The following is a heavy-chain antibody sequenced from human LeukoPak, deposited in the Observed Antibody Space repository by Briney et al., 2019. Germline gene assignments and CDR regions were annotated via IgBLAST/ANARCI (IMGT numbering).Heavy chain of an antibody. Sequence: PGGSLRHSCAASGFTFSSYEMNWVRQAPGKGLEWVSYISSSGSTIYYADSVKGRFTISRDNAKNSLYLQMNSLRAEDTAVYYCAPMECGGDCYQDDAFDIWGQGTMVTVSS. CDR1: GFTFSSYE. D-gene: IGHD2-21*02. V-gene: IGHV3-48*03. CDR2: ISSSGSTI. J-gene: IGHJ3*02. CDR3: APMECGGDCYQDDAFDI.